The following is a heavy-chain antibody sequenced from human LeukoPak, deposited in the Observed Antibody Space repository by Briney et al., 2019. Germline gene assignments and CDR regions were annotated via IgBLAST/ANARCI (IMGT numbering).Heavy chain of an antibody. CDR1: GGSITSSSYQ. CDR3: ASVLYGDFDY. Sequence: PSETLSLTCTVSGGSITSSSYQWGWIRQPPGKGLEWIVNIYYTGSTYYNPSLKSRVTVFLDTSKNYFSLKLSSVTAADTAIYYCASVLYGDFDYWGQGTLVTVSS. D-gene: IGHD4-17*01. CDR2: IYYTGST. V-gene: IGHV4-39*02. J-gene: IGHJ4*02.